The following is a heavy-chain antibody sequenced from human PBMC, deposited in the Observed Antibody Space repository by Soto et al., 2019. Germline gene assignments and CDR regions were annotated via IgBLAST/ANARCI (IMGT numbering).Heavy chain of an antibody. Sequence: SVKVSCKASGGTFSSYAISWVRQAPGQGLEWMGGIIPIFGTANYAQKFQGRVTITADESTSTAYMELSSLRSEDTAVYYCARDGHIVATTYYYDSSGYYTPYYFVYWGQGTLVTVSS. J-gene: IGHJ4*02. V-gene: IGHV1-69*13. CDR1: GGTFSSYA. D-gene: IGHD3-22*01. CDR3: ARDGHIVATTYYYDSSGYYTPYYFVY. CDR2: IIPIFGTA.